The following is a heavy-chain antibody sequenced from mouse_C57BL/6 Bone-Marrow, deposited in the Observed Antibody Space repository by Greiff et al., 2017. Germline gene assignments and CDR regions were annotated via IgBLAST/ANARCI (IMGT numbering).Heavy chain of an antibody. CDR2: IDPEDGET. CDR3: ARDWDYFDY. Sequence: VQLKESGAELVKPGASVKLSCTASGFNIKDYYMHWVKQRTEQGLEWIGRIDPEDGETKNAPKFQGKATITADTSSNTAYLPLSSLTSEDTAVYYCARDWDYFDYWGQGTTLTVSS. CDR1: GFNIKDYY. V-gene: IGHV14-2*01. J-gene: IGHJ2*01. D-gene: IGHD4-1*01.